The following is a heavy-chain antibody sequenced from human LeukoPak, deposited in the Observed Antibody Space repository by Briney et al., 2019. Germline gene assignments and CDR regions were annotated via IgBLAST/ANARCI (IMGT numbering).Heavy chain of an antibody. Sequence: PGGSLRLSCAASGFTFSTYYIHWVRQAPGMGLEWVSRIKGDGSSPSHADSVKGRFTISGDTAKNTVYLQMNSLRGEDTAVYYCARSSSASYDFWGQGTLVTVSS. CDR1: GFTFSTYY. J-gene: IGHJ4*02. CDR2: IKGDGSSP. CDR3: ARSSSASYDF. D-gene: IGHD2-2*01. V-gene: IGHV3-74*01.